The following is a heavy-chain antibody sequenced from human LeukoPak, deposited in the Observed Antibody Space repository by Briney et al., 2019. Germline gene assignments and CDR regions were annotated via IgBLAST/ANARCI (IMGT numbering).Heavy chain of an antibody. D-gene: IGHD3-16*02. V-gene: IGHV3-30*04. CDR3: AKDSYYDYVWGSYRYTNQFDY. CDR1: GFTFSSYA. J-gene: IGHJ4*02. Sequence: PGGSLRLSCAASGFTFSSYAMHWVRQAPGKGLEWVAAISYDGSNKNYADSVKGRFTISRDNSKNTLYLQMNSLRAEDTAVYYCAKDSYYDYVWGSYRYTNQFDYWGQGTLVTVSS. CDR2: ISYDGSNK.